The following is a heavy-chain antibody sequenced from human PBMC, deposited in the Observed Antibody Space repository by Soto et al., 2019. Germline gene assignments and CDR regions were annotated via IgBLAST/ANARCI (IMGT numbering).Heavy chain of an antibody. CDR2: ISYDGSNK. D-gene: IGHD6-19*01. V-gene: IGHV3-30*18. J-gene: IGHJ4*02. Sequence: GGSLRLSCAASGFTFSSYGMHWVRQAPGKGLGWVAVISYDGSNKYYADSVKGRFTISRDNSKNSLYLQMNSLRAEDTALYYCAKGISSGWYSMFDYWGQGTLVTVSS. CDR3: AKGISSGWYSMFDY. CDR1: GFTFSSYG.